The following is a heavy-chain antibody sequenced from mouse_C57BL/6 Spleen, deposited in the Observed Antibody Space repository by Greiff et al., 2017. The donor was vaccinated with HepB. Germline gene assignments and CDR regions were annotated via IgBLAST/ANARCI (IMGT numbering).Heavy chain of an antibody. CDR2: IYPRSGNT. D-gene: IGHD1-1*01. V-gene: IGHV1-81*01. CDR1: GYTFTSYG. Sequence: QVQLQQSGAELARPGASVKLSCKASGYTFTSYGISWVKQRTGQGLEWIGEIYPRSGNTYYNEKFKGKATLTADKSSSTAYMELRSLTSEDSAVYFCAREVSYYGSSYDWYFYVWGTGTTVTVSS. CDR3: AREVSYYGSSYDWYFYV. J-gene: IGHJ1*03.